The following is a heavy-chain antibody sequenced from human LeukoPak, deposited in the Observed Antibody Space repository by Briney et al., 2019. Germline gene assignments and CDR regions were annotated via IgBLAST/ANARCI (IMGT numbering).Heavy chain of an antibody. V-gene: IGHV4-59*08. CDR3: ARQSGLVTTHFDY. CDR1: GGSISSYY. J-gene: IGHJ4*02. CDR2: IYYSGST. D-gene: IGHD4-17*01. Sequence: PSETLSLTCTVSGGSISSYYWSWIRQPPGKGLEWIGYIYYSGSTNYNPSLKSRVTISVDTSKNQLSLKLSSVTAADTAVYYCARQSGLVTTHFDYWGQGTLVTVSS.